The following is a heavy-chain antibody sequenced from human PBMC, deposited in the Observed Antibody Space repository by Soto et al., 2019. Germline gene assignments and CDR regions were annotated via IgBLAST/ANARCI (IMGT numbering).Heavy chain of an antibody. Sequence: PGGSLRLACTASVFTVSSYAMHWVRQAPGKGLEWVAVISYDGINKYYTDSVKGRFTISRDNSKNTLYLQMNSLRDEDTAVYYCAKDFWSGYNWFHPWGQGTLVTVSS. CDR2: ISYDGINK. V-gene: IGHV3-30*18. CDR3: AKDFWSGYNWFHP. J-gene: IGHJ5*02. CDR1: VFTVSSYA. D-gene: IGHD3-3*01.